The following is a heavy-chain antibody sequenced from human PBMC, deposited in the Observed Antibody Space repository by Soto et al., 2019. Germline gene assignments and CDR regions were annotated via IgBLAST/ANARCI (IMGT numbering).Heavy chain of an antibody. D-gene: IGHD1-26*01. CDR3: ARHVAPWSLSNNGAGGFDP. Sequence: QLQLQESGPGLVKPSETLSLTCTVSGGSISSSSYYWGWIRQPPGKGLEWIGSIYYSGRTYYNPSLKSRVTISVDTSKNQFSLKLSSVTAADTAVYYCARHVAPWSLSNNGAGGFDPWGQGTLVTVSS. V-gene: IGHV4-39*01. J-gene: IGHJ5*02. CDR2: IYYSGRT. CDR1: GGSISSSSYY.